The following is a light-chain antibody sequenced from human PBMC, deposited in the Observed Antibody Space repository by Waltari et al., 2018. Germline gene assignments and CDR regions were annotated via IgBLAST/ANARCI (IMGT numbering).Light chain of an antibody. CDR1: QSVSSSY. CDR3: QQYGSSPPNT. Sequence: EIVLTQSPGTLSLSPGERATLSCRPSQSVSSSYLAWYQQKPGQAPRLLIYGASSRATGIPDRFSGSGSGTDFTLTISRLEPEDFAVYYCQQYGSSPPNTFGQGTKLEIK. V-gene: IGKV3-20*01. J-gene: IGKJ2*01. CDR2: GAS.